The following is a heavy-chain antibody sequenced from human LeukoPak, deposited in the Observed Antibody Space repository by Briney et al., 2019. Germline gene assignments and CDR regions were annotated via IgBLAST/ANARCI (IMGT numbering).Heavy chain of an antibody. Sequence: SVKVSCKASGGTFSSYAISWVRQAPGQGLEWMGGIIPIFGTANYAQKFQGRVTITADKSTSTAYMELSSLRSEDTAVYYCARDVATRPGYYYYYYMDVWGKGTTVTISS. J-gene: IGHJ6*03. CDR1: GGTFSSYA. CDR2: IIPIFGTA. V-gene: IGHV1-69*06. CDR3: ARDVATRPGYYYYYYMDV. D-gene: IGHD5-12*01.